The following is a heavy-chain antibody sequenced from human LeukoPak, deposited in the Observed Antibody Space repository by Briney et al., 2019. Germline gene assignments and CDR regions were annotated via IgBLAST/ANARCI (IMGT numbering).Heavy chain of an antibody. V-gene: IGHV1-2*06. Sequence: GASVKVSCKASGYTFTGYYMHWVRQAPGQGLEWMGRINPNSGGTNYAQKFQGRVTMTRDTSISTAYLELSRLRSDDTAVYYCARTRITMILESGAFDIWGEGTMVTVSS. J-gene: IGHJ3*02. CDR2: INPNSGGT. D-gene: IGHD3-22*01. CDR3: ARTRITMILESGAFDI. CDR1: GYTFTGYY.